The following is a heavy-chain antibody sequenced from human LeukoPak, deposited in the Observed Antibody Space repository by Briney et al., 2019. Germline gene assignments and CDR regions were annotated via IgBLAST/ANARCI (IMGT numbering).Heavy chain of an antibody. J-gene: IGHJ6*02. Sequence: GGSLRLSCAASGFTVSSNYMSWVRQAPGKGLEWVSIIYSGGSTYYADSVKGRFTISRDNSKNTLYLQMNSLRAEDTAVYYCARDWSSWNYRYGMDVWGQGTAVTVSS. CDR2: IYSGGST. V-gene: IGHV3-66*01. CDR3: ARDWSSWNYRYGMDV. CDR1: GFTVSSNY. D-gene: IGHD1-7*01.